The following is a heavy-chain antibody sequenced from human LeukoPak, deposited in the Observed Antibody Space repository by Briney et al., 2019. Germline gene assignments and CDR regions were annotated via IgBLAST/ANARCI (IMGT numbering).Heavy chain of an antibody. D-gene: IGHD2-15*01. J-gene: IGHJ4*02. Sequence: GGSLRLSCAGSGFIFGNYAMSWVRQAPGKGLEWVSGISGSAGSTYYADSVKGRFTIYRDNSKNTLFLQMNSLRGEDTAIYYCARGNIGSCYSVSDYWGQGTLVTVSS. CDR1: GFIFGNYA. V-gene: IGHV3-23*01. CDR3: ARGNIGSCYSVSDY. CDR2: ISGSAGST.